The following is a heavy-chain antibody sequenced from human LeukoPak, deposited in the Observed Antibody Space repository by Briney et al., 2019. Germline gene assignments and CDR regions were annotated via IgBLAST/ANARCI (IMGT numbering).Heavy chain of an antibody. CDR1: GFTFSSLA. J-gene: IGHJ4*02. CDR2: ISRNGGST. CDR3: VKDLRSDFMGVLSRYLSY. Sequence: GGSLRLSCSASGFTFSSLAMHWVRQAPGKGLEYVAAISRNGGSTYYADSVKGRFTISRDNSKSTLYLQMSSLRAEDTAVYLCVKDLRSDFMGVLSRYLSYWGQGTLVTVSS. D-gene: IGHD2/OR15-2a*01. V-gene: IGHV3-64D*09.